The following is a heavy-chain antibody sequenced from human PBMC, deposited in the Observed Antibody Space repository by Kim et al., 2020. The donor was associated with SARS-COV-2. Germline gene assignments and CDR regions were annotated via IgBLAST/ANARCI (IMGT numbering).Heavy chain of an antibody. CDR2: IYYSGST. CDR3: ARAYITIFGVVSLGWGYFDL. Sequence: SETLSLTCTVSGGSISSGGYYWSWIRQHPGKGLEWIGYIYYSGSTYYNPSLKSRVTISVDTSKNQFSLKLSSVTAADTAVYYCARAYITIFGVVSLGWGYFDLWGRGTLVTLSS. CDR1: GGSISSGGYY. D-gene: IGHD3-3*01. V-gene: IGHV4-31*03. J-gene: IGHJ2*01.